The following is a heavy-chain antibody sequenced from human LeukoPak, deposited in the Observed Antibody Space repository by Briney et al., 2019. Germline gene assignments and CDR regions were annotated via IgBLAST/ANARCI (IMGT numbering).Heavy chain of an antibody. V-gene: IGHV3-74*01. D-gene: IGHD3-10*01. Sequence: PGGSLRLSCAASGFTFSSYWMHWVRQAPGKGLVWVSRINSDGSSTSYADSVKGRFTIPRDNAKNTLYLQMNSLRAEDTAVYYCARGRITMVRGVIGANFDYWGQGTLVTVSS. J-gene: IGHJ4*02. CDR1: GFTFSSYW. CDR2: INSDGSST. CDR3: ARGRITMVRGVIGANFDY.